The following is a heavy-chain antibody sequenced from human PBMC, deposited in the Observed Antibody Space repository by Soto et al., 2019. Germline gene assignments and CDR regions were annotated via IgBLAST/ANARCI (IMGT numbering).Heavy chain of an antibody. J-gene: IGHJ5*02. CDR2: IYYSGST. V-gene: IGHV4-31*03. D-gene: IGHD2-2*01. CDR1: GGSISSGGYY. Sequence: PSETLSLTCTVSGGSISSGGYYWSWIRQHPGKGLEWIGYIYYSGSTYYNPSLKSRVTISVDTSKNQFSLKLSSVTAADTAVYYCARDRRVVPAAYNWFDPWGQGTLVTVSS. CDR3: ARDRRVVPAAYNWFDP.